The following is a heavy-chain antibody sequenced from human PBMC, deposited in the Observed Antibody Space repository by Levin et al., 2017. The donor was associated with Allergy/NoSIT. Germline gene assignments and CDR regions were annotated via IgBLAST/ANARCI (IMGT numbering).Heavy chain of an antibody. CDR2: ISNSLTVM. D-gene: IGHD6-6*01. CDR3: ATDGSYDTLDI. Sequence: GKGRERVYSISNSLTVMFFSFSLPFLFTISRDDAKNSLSLQMNSLRVEDTAVYYCATDGSYDTLDIWGQGTMVTVSS. J-gene: IGHJ3*02. V-gene: IGHV3-21*01.